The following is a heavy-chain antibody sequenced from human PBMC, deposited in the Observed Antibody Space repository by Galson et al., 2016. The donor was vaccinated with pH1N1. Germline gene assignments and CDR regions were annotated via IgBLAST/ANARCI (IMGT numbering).Heavy chain of an antibody. Sequence: SLRLSCAASGFTVTDNYMNWVRRAPGKGLEWVSVIYRGGTTHYADSVKGRFSISRDNSRNTMYLQMNRLRVEDTAVYYCARERGNYPDDSFDIWGQGTPVGVSS. D-gene: IGHD1-7*01. J-gene: IGHJ3*02. CDR3: ARERGNYPDDSFDI. V-gene: IGHV3-53*01. CDR1: GFTVTDNY. CDR2: IYRGGTT.